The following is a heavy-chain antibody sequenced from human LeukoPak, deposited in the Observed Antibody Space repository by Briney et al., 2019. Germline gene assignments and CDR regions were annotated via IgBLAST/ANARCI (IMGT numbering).Heavy chain of an antibody. J-gene: IGHJ4*02. CDR3: ARDRYYGSGSYPHYFDY. Sequence: GGSLRLSCAASGFTFSSYEMNWVRQAPGKGLEWVSYISSSGSTIYYADSVKGRFTISRDNAKNSLYLQMNSLRAEDTAVYYCARDRYYGSGSYPHYFDYWGQGTLVTVSS. CDR2: ISSSGSTI. CDR1: GFTFSSYE. D-gene: IGHD3-10*01. V-gene: IGHV3-48*03.